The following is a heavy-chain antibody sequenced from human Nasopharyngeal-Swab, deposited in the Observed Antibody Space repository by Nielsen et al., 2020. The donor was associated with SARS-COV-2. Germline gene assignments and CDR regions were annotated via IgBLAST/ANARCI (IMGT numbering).Heavy chain of an antibody. CDR3: ARSPIAMAGMNFDS. Sequence: GSLRLSCTVSRGSMSDYYWSWIRQPPGKGLEWIGYIYYSGGSNYNPSLKSRVTITVDTSRNQFSLTLTSVTAADTAIYYCARSPIAMAGMNFDSWGQGTLVTVSS. D-gene: IGHD6-19*01. CDR1: RGSMSDYY. CDR2: IYYSGGS. V-gene: IGHV4-59*12. J-gene: IGHJ4*02.